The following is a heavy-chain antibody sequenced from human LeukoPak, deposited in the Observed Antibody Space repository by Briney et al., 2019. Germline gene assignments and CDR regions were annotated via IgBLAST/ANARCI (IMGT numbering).Heavy chain of an antibody. CDR3: ARDSSGWYYFDY. Sequence: PGGSLRLSCAASGFTFSSYAMNWVREAPGKGLEWGSYISRSSGSSIYYADSVKGRFTISRDNAKNSLYLQMNSLRAEDTAVYYCARDSSGWYYFDYWGQGSLVTVSS. D-gene: IGHD6-19*01. J-gene: IGHJ4*02. CDR2: ISRSSGSSI. CDR1: GFTFSSYA. V-gene: IGHV3-48*03.